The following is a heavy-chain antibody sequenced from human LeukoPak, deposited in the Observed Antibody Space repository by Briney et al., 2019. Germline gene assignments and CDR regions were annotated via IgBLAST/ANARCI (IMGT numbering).Heavy chain of an antibody. J-gene: IGHJ4*02. CDR1: GGSISSYY. D-gene: IGHD2-2*01. Sequence: PSETLSLTCTVSGGSISSYYWSWIRQPPGKGLEWIGYIYYSGSTNYNPSLKSRVTISVDTSKNQFSLKLSSVTAADTAVYYCASQTVVPAAPTAGGFDYWGQGTLVTVSS. V-gene: IGHV4-59*08. CDR3: ASQTVVPAAPTAGGFDY. CDR2: IYYSGST.